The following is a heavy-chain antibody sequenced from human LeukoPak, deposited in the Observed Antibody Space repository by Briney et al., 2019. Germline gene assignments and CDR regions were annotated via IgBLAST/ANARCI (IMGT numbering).Heavy chain of an antibody. CDR3: AGFFARGGSFDY. J-gene: IGHJ4*02. CDR2: IYRDGTT. Sequence: SETLSLTCAVGGYSISSGYYWGWVRQPPGKGLEWIGSIYRDGTTFHNPSLKSRVTISVDTSKNQFSLKLNPVTAADTAVYFCAGFFARGGSFDYWGQGTLVTVSS. V-gene: IGHV4-38-2*01. D-gene: IGHD3-16*01. CDR1: GYSISSGYY.